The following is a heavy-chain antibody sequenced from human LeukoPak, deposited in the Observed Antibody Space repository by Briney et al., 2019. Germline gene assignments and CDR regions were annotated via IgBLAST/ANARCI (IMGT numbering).Heavy chain of an antibody. V-gene: IGHV3-53*01. CDR1: GFTFSSYA. J-gene: IGHJ4*02. D-gene: IGHD1-26*01. Sequence: GASLGLSCAASGFTFSSYAMNWVRQAPGKGLEWVSVIYSGGSTYYADSVKGRFTISRDNSKNTLYLQMNSLRAEDTAVYYCARVLSGSYFGYWGQGTLVTVSS. CDR3: ARVLSGSYFGY. CDR2: IYSGGST.